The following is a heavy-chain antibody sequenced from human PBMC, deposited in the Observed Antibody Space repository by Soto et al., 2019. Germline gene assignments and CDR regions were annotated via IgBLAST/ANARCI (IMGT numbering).Heavy chain of an antibody. J-gene: IGHJ4*02. D-gene: IGHD4-17*01. CDR3: ARVGRMTTVVSHFDY. V-gene: IGHV3-23*01. CDR2: ISGSGSYT. CDR1: GFTFNNYA. Sequence: EVQLLESGGGLVQRGDSLRLSCAASGFTFNNYAMTWVRQAPGKGLEWVSVISGSGSYTYYADSVKGRFTISRDSFKNTLYLQMNSLRADDTAVYYCARVGRMTTVVSHFDYWGRGTLVTVSS.